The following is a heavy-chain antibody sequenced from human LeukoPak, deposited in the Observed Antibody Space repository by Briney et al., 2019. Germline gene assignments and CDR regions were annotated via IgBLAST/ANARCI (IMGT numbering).Heavy chain of an antibody. CDR3: ARDDSSGYLAFDP. V-gene: IGHV4-59*01. Sequence: PSETLSLTCTVSGGPIGNYYWSWIRKPPGKGLEWIGYIYNTGTTNYNPSLKSRVTISLDTSKNQFSLKLSSVTAADTAVYYCARDDSSGYLAFDPWGQGTLVTVSS. CDR2: IYNTGTT. J-gene: IGHJ5*02. CDR1: GGPIGNYY. D-gene: IGHD3-22*01.